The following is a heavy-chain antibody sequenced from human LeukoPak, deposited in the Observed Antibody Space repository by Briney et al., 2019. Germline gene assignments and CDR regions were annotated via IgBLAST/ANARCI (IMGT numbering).Heavy chain of an antibody. J-gene: IGHJ4*02. CDR3: ARDIVVPAAIFRYFDY. V-gene: IGHV1-18*01. CDR1: GYTFTSYG. D-gene: IGHD2-2*02. Sequence: ASVKVSCKASGYTFTSYGISWVRQAPGQGLEWMGWISAYNGNTNYAQRLQGRVTMTTDTSTSTAYMELRSLRSDGTAVYYCARDIVVPAAIFRYFDYWGQGTLVTVSS. CDR2: ISAYNGNT.